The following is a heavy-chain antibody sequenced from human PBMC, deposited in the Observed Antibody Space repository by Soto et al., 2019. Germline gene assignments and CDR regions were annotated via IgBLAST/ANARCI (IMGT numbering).Heavy chain of an antibody. D-gene: IGHD3-10*02. CDR2: IHHSGNT. V-gene: IGHV4-4*02. Sequence: PPGKGMEWIGKIHHSGNTNYNPYLKSRVTISVDKAMNQFSLRLTSVTAADTAVYYCSFFFQAEDGIRDVRSVSAFLLNRSSDL. J-gene: IGHJ2*01. CDR3: SFFFQAEDGIRDVRSVSAFLLNRSSDL.